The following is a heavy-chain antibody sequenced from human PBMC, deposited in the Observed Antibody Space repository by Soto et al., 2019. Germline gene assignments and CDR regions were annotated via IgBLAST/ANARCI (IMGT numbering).Heavy chain of an antibody. CDR2: IKQDGSEK. CDR3: ARDQRYCSSTSCWYNWLDP. Sequence: GGSLRLSCAASGFTFSSYWMSWVRQAPGKGLEWVANIKQDGSEKYYVDSVKGRFTISRDNAKNSLYLQMNSLRAEDTAVYYCARDQRYCSSTSCWYNWLDPWGQGTLVTVSS. V-gene: IGHV3-7*03. CDR1: GFTFSSYW. J-gene: IGHJ5*02. D-gene: IGHD2-2*01.